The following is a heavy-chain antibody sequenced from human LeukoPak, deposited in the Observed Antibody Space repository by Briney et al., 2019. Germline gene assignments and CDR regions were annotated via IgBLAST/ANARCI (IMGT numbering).Heavy chain of an antibody. J-gene: IGHJ5*02. Sequence: TSETLSLTCTVSGGSISSGSYYWSWIRQPAGKGLEWIERIFTSGNTNYNPSLKSRVTISLDTSKNQFSLKLSSVTAADTAIYYCARGGYYGSGNDFRFDPWGQGTLVTVSS. D-gene: IGHD3-10*01. CDR3: ARGGYYGSGNDFRFDP. V-gene: IGHV4-61*02. CDR2: IFTSGNT. CDR1: GGSISSGSYY.